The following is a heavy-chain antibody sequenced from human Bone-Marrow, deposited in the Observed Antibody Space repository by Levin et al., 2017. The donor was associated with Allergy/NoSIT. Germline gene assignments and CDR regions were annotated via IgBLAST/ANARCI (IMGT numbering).Heavy chain of an antibody. CDR1: GDSINPYY. CDR3: AKGYFDTTASSNYFDP. J-gene: IGHJ5*02. Sequence: SQTLSLTCTVSGDSINPYYWSWIRQSPEKGLEWIGCISYSGNTYYNPSLTSRVTMSVDTSKSQFSLHLSSMTAADTAIYYCAKGYFDTTASSNYFDPWGRGVLVAVAS. D-gene: IGHD3-22*01. V-gene: IGHV4-59*01. CDR2: ISYSGNT.